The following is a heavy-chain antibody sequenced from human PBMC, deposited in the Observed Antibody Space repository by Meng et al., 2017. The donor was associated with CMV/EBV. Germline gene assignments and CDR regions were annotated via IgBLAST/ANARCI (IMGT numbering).Heavy chain of an antibody. Sequence: QGQLLEACPGLVTPSGTLSLTCTVSSCSISSYYCGWIRQPAWKGLEWIGSIYTSGSTNYNPSLKSRVTMSVDTSKNQFSLKLSSVTAADTAVYYCARGGLYYYDSSGHFDYWGQGTLVTVSS. V-gene: IGHV4-4*07. D-gene: IGHD3-22*01. CDR1: SCSISSYY. J-gene: IGHJ4*02. CDR2: IYTSGST. CDR3: ARGGLYYYDSSGHFDY.